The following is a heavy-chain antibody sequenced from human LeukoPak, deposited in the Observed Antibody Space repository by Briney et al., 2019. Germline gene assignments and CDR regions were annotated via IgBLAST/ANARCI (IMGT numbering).Heavy chain of an antibody. CDR2: IYSGGST. J-gene: IGHJ4*02. Sequence: TGGSLRLSCAASGFTVGSSYMGWVRQAPGKGLEWVSVIYSGGSTYYADSMKGRFTLSRDNSKNTLYLQMNSLRAEDTAVYYCARLSGSYYEADYWGQGTPVTVSS. D-gene: IGHD1-26*01. V-gene: IGHV3-53*01. CDR3: ARLSGSYYEADY. CDR1: GFTVGSSY.